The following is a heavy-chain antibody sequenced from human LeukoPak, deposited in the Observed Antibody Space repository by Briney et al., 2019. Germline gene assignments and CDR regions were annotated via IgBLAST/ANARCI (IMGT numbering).Heavy chain of an antibody. Sequence: ASVKVSCKASGYTFTSYGISWVRQAPGQGLEWMGWISAYNGNTNYAQKLQGRVTMTTDTSTSTAYMELRSLRSDDTAVYYCARDRYYDDSSGYYNDYWGQGTQVTVSS. CDR2: ISAYNGNT. CDR3: ARDRYYDDSSGYYNDY. J-gene: IGHJ4*02. V-gene: IGHV1-18*01. D-gene: IGHD3-22*01. CDR1: GYTFTSYG.